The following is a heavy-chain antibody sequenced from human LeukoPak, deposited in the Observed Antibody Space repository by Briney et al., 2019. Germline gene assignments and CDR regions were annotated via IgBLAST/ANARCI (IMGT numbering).Heavy chain of an antibody. J-gene: IGHJ3*02. CDR2: ISYSGTT. CDR1: RGSISSGGDY. Sequence: PSETLSLTCTVSRGSISSGGDYWSWIRQHPGKGLEWIGYISYSGTTYYSPSLQSRITISLDTSKNQFSLELSSVTAADTAVYYCARAAWRGSNSRDAFDIWGLGTVVTVSS. V-gene: IGHV4-31*03. CDR3: ARAAWRGSNSRDAFDI. D-gene: IGHD4-23*01.